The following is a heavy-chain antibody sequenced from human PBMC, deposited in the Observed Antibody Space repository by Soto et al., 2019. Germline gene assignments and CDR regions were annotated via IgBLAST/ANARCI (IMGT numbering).Heavy chain of an antibody. Sequence: GASVKVSCKASGGTFSSYAISWVRQAPGQGLEWMGWISAYNGNTNYAQKLQGRVTMTTDTSTSTAYMELRSLRSDDTAVYYCARGRFLEWLSNHYYYMDVWGKGTTVTVSS. CDR3: ARGRFLEWLSNHYYYMDV. J-gene: IGHJ6*03. CDR1: GGTFSSYA. V-gene: IGHV1-18*01. D-gene: IGHD3-3*01. CDR2: ISAYNGNT.